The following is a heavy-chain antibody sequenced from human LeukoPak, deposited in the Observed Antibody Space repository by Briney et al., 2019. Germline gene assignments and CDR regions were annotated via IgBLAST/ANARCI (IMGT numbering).Heavy chain of an antibody. CDR2: IYYSGST. V-gene: IGHV4-39*07. D-gene: IGHD2-15*01. CDR3: ARDLPVVVVAAIYGMDV. Sequence: SETLSVTCTVSGGSISSSSSYWGWIRHPPGKGLEWIGGIYYSGSTYYNPSRKSRVTMSVDTSKNQFSLKLSSVTAADTAVYYCARDLPVVVVAAIYGMDVWGQGTTVTVSS. CDR1: GGSISSSSSY. J-gene: IGHJ6*02.